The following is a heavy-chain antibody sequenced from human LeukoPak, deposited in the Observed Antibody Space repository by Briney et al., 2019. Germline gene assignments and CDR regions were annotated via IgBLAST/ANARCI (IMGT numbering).Heavy chain of an antibody. Sequence: GGSLRLSCAASGFTFDDYAMHWVRQAPGKGLEWVSGISWNSGSIGYADSVKGRFTISRDNSKNTLYLQMNSLRAEDTAVYYRARAGGDTMIVAAVYFDYWGQGTLVTVSS. CDR3: ARAGGDTMIVAAVYFDY. J-gene: IGHJ4*02. CDR1: GFTFDDYA. V-gene: IGHV3-9*01. CDR2: ISWNSGSI. D-gene: IGHD3-22*01.